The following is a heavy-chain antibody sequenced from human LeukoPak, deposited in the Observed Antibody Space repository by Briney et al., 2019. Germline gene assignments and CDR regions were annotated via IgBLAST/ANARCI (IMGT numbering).Heavy chain of an antibody. CDR3: TSQVDEGC. V-gene: IGHV3-73*01. D-gene: IGHD5-12*01. CDR2: IRSKARSYAT. Sequence: PGGSLRLSCAASGFSFSTSGMHWVRQASGKGLEWVGRIRSKARSYATTYAESVKGRFTISRDDSKNTAYLQMNSLKTEDTAVYYCTSQVDEGCWGQGTLVTVSS. J-gene: IGHJ4*02. CDR1: GFSFSTSG.